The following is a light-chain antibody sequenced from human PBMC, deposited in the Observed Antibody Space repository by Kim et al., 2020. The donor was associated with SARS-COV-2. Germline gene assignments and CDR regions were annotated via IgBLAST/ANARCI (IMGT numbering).Light chain of an antibody. V-gene: IGKV3-20*01. J-gene: IGKJ1*01. Sequence: SPGERATLSCRASQSVSSNYLAWYQQKSGQAPRLRIYDTSTRATGIPDRFSGSGSGTDFTLTINRLEPEDFAVYYCQQYGSSPVTFGQGTKVDIK. CDR3: QQYGSSPVT. CDR2: DTS. CDR1: QSVSSNY.